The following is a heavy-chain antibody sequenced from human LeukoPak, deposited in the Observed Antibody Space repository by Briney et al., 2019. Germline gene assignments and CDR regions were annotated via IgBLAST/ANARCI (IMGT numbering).Heavy chain of an antibody. V-gene: IGHV3-23*01. CDR3: ARDPNGDYIGAFEF. J-gene: IGHJ3*01. CDR1: GFTFSNYA. CDR2: ITSGGAP. Sequence: GGSLRLSCAASGFTFSNYAVMWVRQAPGQGLEWVSAITSGGAPRYADSVKGRFTISRDNSKNTLCLQMNSLRVEDTAQYFCARDPNGDYIGAFEFWGQGTGVTVSS. D-gene: IGHD4-17*01.